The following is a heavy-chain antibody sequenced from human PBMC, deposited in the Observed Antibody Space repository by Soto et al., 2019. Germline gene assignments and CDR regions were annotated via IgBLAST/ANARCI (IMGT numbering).Heavy chain of an antibody. V-gene: IGHV4-59*08. CDR2: IYYSGST. CDR1: GGSISSYY. CDR3: ARRRTGGVRGANWFDP. D-gene: IGHD3-10*01. Sequence: QVQLQESGPGLVKPSETLSLTCTVSGGSISSYYWSWIRQPPGKGLEWIGYIYYSGSTNYNPSLKSRVTISVDTSKNQFSLKLSSVTAADTAVYYCARRRTGGVRGANWFDPWGQGTLVTVSS. J-gene: IGHJ5*02.